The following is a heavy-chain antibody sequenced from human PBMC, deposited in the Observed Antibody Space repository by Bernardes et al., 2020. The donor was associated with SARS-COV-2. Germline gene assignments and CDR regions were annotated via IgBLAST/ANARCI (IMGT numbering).Heavy chain of an antibody. J-gene: IGHJ3*01. CDR1: GFTFNNYA. CDR2: VNRAGTT. D-gene: IGHD2-21*01. V-gene: IGHV3-23*01. CDR3: ARVVFGPHVGADAFAV. Sequence: GGSLRLSCAASGFTFNNYAMSWFRQTPGKGLEWISAVNRAGTTFYAHSVRGRFTAARNNSKDTLYLQMSSLSSEDTAVYYWARVVFGPHVGADAFAVRGRGTTVTVSS.